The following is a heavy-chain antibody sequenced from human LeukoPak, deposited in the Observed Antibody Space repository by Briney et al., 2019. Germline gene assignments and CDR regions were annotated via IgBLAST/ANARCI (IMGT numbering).Heavy chain of an antibody. CDR2: INYNGRDK. CDR3: AKDSPTYYADS. V-gene: IGHV3-30*02. Sequence: GGSLRLSCAASGFTFSSFGMHWVRQAPGKGLEWVSFINYNGRDKYYADSVKGRFTISRDSSKNTLSLQMNSLRAEDTAVYFCAKDSPTYYADSWGQGTLVTVSS. J-gene: IGHJ4*02. D-gene: IGHD2/OR15-2a*01. CDR1: GFTFSSFG.